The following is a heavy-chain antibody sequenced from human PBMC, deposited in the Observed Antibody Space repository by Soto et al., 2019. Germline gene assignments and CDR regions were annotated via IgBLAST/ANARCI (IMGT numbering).Heavy chain of an antibody. CDR3: AKAPNFWSGYYTRSYRHSYYYYGMDV. Sequence: QVQLVESGGGVVQPGRSLRLSCAASGFTFSSYGMHWVRQAPGKGLEWVAVISYDGSNKYYADSVKGRFTISRDNSKNTLYLQMNSLRAEDTAVYYCAKAPNFWSGYYTRSYRHSYYYYGMDVWGQGTTVTVSS. D-gene: IGHD3-3*01. V-gene: IGHV3-30*18. CDR2: ISYDGSNK. J-gene: IGHJ6*02. CDR1: GFTFSSYG.